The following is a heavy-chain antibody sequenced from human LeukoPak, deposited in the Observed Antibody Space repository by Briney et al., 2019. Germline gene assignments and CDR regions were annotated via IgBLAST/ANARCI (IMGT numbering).Heavy chain of an antibody. CDR1: GGSISSYY. CDR3: ARHGAGWELRR. CDR2: IYYSGST. V-gene: IGHV4-59*08. Sequence: SETLSLTCTVSGGSISSYYWSWIRQPPGKGLEWIGYIYYSGSTNYNPSLKSRVTISVDTSKNQFSLKLSSVTAADTAVYYCARHGAGWELRRWGQGTLVTVSS. J-gene: IGHJ4*02. D-gene: IGHD1-26*01.